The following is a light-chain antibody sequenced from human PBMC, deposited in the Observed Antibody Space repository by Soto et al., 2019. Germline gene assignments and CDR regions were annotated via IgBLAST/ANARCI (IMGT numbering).Light chain of an antibody. Sequence: EIVLTQSPGTLALSPGEGAALSCKASESVSSTYLAWYQQKPGQPPRLLIYGASSRATGIPHRFSGSGSGTAFTLTISRLEPEDFAVYYCQQYGSSPQTFGQGTKVEMK. V-gene: IGKV3-20*01. CDR3: QQYGSSPQT. J-gene: IGKJ1*01. CDR1: ESVSSTY. CDR2: GAS.